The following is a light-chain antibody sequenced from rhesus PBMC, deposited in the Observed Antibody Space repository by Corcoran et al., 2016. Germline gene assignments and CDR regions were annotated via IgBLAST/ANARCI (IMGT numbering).Light chain of an antibody. CDR1: QGINHY. CDR3: QQYNNSPPT. CDR2: YSS. V-gene: IGKV1-66*01. J-gene: IGKJ4*01. Sequence: DIQMTQSPSSLSASVGDRVTITCRASQGINHYLSWYQQKPGKAPNPLIYYSSSLETGVPSRFSGSGSGTDYTLTISSLQPEDIETYYCQQYNNSPPTFGGGTKVEIK.